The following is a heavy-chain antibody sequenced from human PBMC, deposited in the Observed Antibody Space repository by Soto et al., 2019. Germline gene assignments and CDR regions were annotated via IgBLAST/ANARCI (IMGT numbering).Heavy chain of an antibody. CDR1: GGSISSGGYY. Sequence: PSETLSLTCTVSGGSISSGGYYWSWIRQHPGKGLEWIGYIYYSGSTYYNPSLKSRVTISVDTSKNQFSLKLSSVTAADTAVYYCARDPHSYSGYDLNVRHYYGMDVWGQGTTVTVSS. CDR2: IYYSGST. J-gene: IGHJ6*02. D-gene: IGHD5-12*01. CDR3: ARDPHSYSGYDLNVRHYYGMDV. V-gene: IGHV4-31*03.